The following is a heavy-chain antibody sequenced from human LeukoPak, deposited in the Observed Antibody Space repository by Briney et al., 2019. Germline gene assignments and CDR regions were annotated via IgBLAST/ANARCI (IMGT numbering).Heavy chain of an antibody. D-gene: IGHD3-10*01. CDR1: GIPLSNYY. J-gene: IGHJ5*02. CDR2: IYYSGST. CDR3: ARGGVVGTMLRGINWFDP. V-gene: IGHV4-59*01. Sequence: SETLSLTCSVSGIPLSNYYWNWIRQSPGKGLEWIGYIYYSGSTDYNPSLKSRVTMSIDMSKRQFSLELNSVTAADTAVYYCARGGVVGTMLRGINWFDPWGPGTLVAVSS.